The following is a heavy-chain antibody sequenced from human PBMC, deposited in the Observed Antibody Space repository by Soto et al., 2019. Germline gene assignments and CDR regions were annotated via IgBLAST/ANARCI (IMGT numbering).Heavy chain of an antibody. CDR1: GGSISSSSYY. Sequence: PSETLSLTCTVSGGSISSSSYYWGWIRQPPGKGLEWIGSIYYSGSTYYNPSLKSRVTISVDTSKNQFSLKLSSVTAADTAVYYCARYEGLLWFGELLGTRNNWFDPWGQGTLVTVSS. V-gene: IGHV4-39*01. D-gene: IGHD3-10*01. J-gene: IGHJ5*02. CDR3: ARYEGLLWFGELLGTRNNWFDP. CDR2: IYYSGST.